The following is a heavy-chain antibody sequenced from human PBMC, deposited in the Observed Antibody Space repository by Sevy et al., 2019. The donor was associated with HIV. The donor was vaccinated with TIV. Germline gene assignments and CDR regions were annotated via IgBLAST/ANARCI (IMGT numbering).Heavy chain of an antibody. CDR2: ISGSGDRT. J-gene: IGHJ6*02. D-gene: IGHD2-15*01. Sequence: GGSVRLSCAASGLTFSSYAMAWVRQAPGKGLEWISAISGSGDRTYYAESVKGRFTISRDNSKNMVYLQMNSLRAEDTAVYYCAKDKGGLLPSYGMDVWGQGTTVTVSS. V-gene: IGHV3-23*01. CDR3: AKDKGGLLPSYGMDV. CDR1: GLTFSSYA.